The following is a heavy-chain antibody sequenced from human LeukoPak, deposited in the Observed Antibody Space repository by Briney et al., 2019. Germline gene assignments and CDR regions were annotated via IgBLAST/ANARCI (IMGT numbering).Heavy chain of an antibody. V-gene: IGHV4-59*01. CDR3: ARDVLLWFGDDYYYYYGMDV. Sequence: SETLSLTCTVSGSSISSYYWSWIRQPPGKGLEWIGYIYYSGSTNYNPSLKSRVTISVDTSKNQFSLKLSSVTAADTAVYYCARDVLLWFGDDYYYYYGMDVWGQGTTVTVSS. J-gene: IGHJ6*02. CDR2: IYYSGST. D-gene: IGHD3-10*01. CDR1: GSSISSYY.